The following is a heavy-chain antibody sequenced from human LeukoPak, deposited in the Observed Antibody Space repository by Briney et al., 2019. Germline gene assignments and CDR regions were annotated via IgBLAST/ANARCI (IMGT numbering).Heavy chain of an antibody. D-gene: IGHD2-8*02. Sequence: ASVKVSCKASGYTFTSYGISWVRQAPGQGLEWMGWISAYNGNTNYAQKLQGRVTMTTDTSTSTAYMELSSLRSEDTAVYYCARCRLVVNYYYYMDVWGKGTTVTVSS. V-gene: IGHV1-18*01. CDR1: GYTFTSYG. J-gene: IGHJ6*03. CDR3: ARCRLVVNYYYYMDV. CDR2: ISAYNGNT.